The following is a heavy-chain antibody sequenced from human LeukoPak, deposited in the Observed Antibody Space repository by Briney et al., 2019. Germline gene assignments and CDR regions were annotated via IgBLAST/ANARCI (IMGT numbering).Heavy chain of an antibody. Sequence: GGSLRLSCAAPGFTFDDYGMSWVRQAPGKGLEWVSGINWNGGRTGYAESVKGRFTISRDNAKNSLYLQMNTLRAEDTASYYCARAVSNSGWYGSVDYWGQGTLVTVSS. CDR1: GFTFDDYG. CDR2: INWNGGRT. V-gene: IGHV3-20*04. D-gene: IGHD6-19*01. CDR3: ARAVSNSGWYGSVDY. J-gene: IGHJ4*02.